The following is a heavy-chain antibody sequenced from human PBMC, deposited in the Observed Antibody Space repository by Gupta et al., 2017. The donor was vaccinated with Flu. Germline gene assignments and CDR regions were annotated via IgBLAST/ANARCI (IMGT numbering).Heavy chain of an antibody. CDR1: GYTFTDLS. J-gene: IGHJ5*02. D-gene: IGHD4-17*01. CDR3: ATAHPTVYGDYNWFDP. CDR2: FDPEDDEA. Sequence: QFRLVQSEAEVKQPGASVKVPCKISGYTFTDLSVHWVRQAPGKGLEWMGSFDPEDDEAIYGQKFQDRVTMTVDTPTETAYVELSSLRSEDTAVFYCATAHPTVYGDYNWFDPWGQGSLVTVSS. V-gene: IGHV1-24*01.